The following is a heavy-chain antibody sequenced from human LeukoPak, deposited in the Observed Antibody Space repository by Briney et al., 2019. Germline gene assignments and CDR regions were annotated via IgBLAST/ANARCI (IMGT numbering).Heavy chain of an antibody. V-gene: IGHV4-34*01. J-gene: IGHJ4*02. D-gene: IGHD2-15*01. CDR3: ARRVVSASLSY. CDR1: GGSFSGYY. Sequence: PSETLSLTCAVYGGSFSGYYWSWIRQPPEKGLEWIGQINHSGGTNYNPSLKSRLTISVDTSKNQFSLKVTSVTAADTAVYYCARRVVSASLSYWGQGTLVTVSS. CDR2: INHSGGT.